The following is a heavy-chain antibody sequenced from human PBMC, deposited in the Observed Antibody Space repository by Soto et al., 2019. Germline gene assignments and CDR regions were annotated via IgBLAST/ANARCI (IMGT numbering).Heavy chain of an antibody. D-gene: IGHD5-18*01. CDR1: GGSISSYY. CDR2: IYYSGST. V-gene: IGHV4-59*08. Sequence: QVQLQESGPGLVKPSETLSLTCTVSGGSISSYYWSWIRQPPGKGLEWIGYIYYSGSTNYNHCLKSRVTRSVDTSKNEFSLKLSSVTAADTAVYYCARRYGSCFDYWGQGTLVTVSP. CDR3: ARRYGSCFDY. J-gene: IGHJ4*02.